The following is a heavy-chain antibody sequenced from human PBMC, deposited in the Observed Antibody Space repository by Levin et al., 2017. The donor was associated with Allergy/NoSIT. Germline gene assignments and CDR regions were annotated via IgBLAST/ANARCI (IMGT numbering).Heavy chain of an antibody. CDR2: IFPDDSGGAYRPSFQAHVTT. CDR1: GYNFANYW. Sequence: GESLKISCKGSGYNFANYWIAWVRQMPGKGLEWMGIIFPDDSGGAYRPSFQAHVTTRYSPSFRGQVTFSVDKSISTAYLQWSSLKASDTAIYYCASPLLTGTQGGLDVWGQGTMVTVSS. V-gene: IGHV5-51*01. D-gene: IGHD3-9*01. J-gene: IGHJ3*01. CDR3: ASPLLTGTQGGLDV.